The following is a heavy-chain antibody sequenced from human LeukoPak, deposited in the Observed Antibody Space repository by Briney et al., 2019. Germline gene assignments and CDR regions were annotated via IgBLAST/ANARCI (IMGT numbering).Heavy chain of an antibody. V-gene: IGHV4-34*01. Sequence: SETLSLTCAVYGGSFSGYYWSWIRQPPGKGLEWIGEINHSGSTNYNPSLKSRVTISVDTSKNQFSLKLSSVTAADTAVYYCARNLPYCSGGSCCEFDYWGQGTLVTVSS. CDR2: INHSGST. J-gene: IGHJ4*02. D-gene: IGHD2-15*01. CDR3: ARNLPYCSGGSCCEFDY. CDR1: GGSFSGYY.